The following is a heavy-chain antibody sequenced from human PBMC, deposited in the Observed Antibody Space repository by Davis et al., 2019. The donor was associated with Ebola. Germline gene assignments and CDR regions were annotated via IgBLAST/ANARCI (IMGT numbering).Heavy chain of an antibody. CDR1: GGSISSYY. Sequence: PSETLSLTCTVSGGSISSYYWSWIRQPPGKGLEWIGYIYYSGSTNYNPSLKSRVTISVDTSKNQFSLKLSSVTAADTAVYYCARDGPDGFFDYWGQGTLVTVSS. V-gene: IGHV4-59*01. CDR2: IYYSGST. CDR3: ARDGPDGFFDY. J-gene: IGHJ4*02. D-gene: IGHD1-14*01.